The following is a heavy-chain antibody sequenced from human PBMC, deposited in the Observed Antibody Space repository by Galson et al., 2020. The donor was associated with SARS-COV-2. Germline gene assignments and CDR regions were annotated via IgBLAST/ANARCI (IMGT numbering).Heavy chain of an antibody. CDR3: ARARESGSGTWFDP. CDR2: IYHSGST. Sequence: ETSETLSLTCAVSGGSISSGGYSWSWIRQPPGKGLEWIGYIYHSGSTYYNPSLKSRATISVDRSKNQFSLKLSSVTAADTAVYYCARARESGSGTWFDPWGQGTLVTVSS. D-gene: IGHD3-10*01. J-gene: IGHJ5*02. V-gene: IGHV4-30-2*01. CDR1: GGSISSGGYS.